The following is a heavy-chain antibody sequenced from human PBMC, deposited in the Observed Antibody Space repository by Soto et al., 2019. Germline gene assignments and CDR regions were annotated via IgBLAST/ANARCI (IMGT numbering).Heavy chain of an antibody. V-gene: IGHV1-18*03. CDR2: ISAYNGNT. CDR1: GYTFTIYG. Sequence: ASVKVSGKASGYTFTIYGITWVRQALGHGLEWMGWISAYNGNTNYAQKLQGRVTMTTDTSTSTAYMELRSLRSDDMAVYYCARVWLTIFGVVSAFDIWGQGTMVIVSS. D-gene: IGHD3-3*01. CDR3: ARVWLTIFGVVSAFDI. J-gene: IGHJ3*02.